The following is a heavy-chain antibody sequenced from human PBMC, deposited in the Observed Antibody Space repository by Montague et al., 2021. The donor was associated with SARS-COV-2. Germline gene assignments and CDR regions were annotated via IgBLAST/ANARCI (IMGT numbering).Heavy chain of an antibody. D-gene: IGHD1-7*01. Sequence: SLRLSCAASGFTFSSYGMPWVRQAPGKGLEWVAVIWYDGSNKYYADSVKGRFTISRDNSKNTLYLQMNSLRAEDTAVYYCARDPPSNWNYDQELDYWGQGTLVTVSS. CDR3: ARDPPSNWNYDQELDY. CDR2: IWYDGSNK. CDR1: GFTFSSYG. V-gene: IGHV3-33*01. J-gene: IGHJ4*02.